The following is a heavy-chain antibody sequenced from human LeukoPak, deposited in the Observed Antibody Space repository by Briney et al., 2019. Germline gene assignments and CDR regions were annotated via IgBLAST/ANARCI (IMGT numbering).Heavy chain of an antibody. CDR3: ASVIN. D-gene: IGHD2/OR15-2a*01. CDR2: ISYDGSNK. J-gene: IGHJ4*02. CDR1: GFSFSNYA. Sequence: GGSLRLSCAASGFSFSNYAMDWVRQAPGKGLEWVAVISYDGSNKYYADSVKGRFTISRDNSKNTLYLQMNSLRAEDTAVYYCASVINWGQGTLVTVSS. V-gene: IGHV3-30*01.